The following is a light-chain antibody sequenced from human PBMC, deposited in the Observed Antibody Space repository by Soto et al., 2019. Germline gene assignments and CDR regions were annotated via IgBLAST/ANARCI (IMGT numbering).Light chain of an antibody. V-gene: IGKV1-39*01. Sequence: DLQMTQSPSSLSASVGDRVTITCRASQSISSYLNWYQQKPGKAPKLLIYAASSLQSGVPSSFSGSGSETDFTLTISSLQPEDFATYYCQQSYSTPWTFGQGTKVEIK. J-gene: IGKJ1*01. CDR1: QSISSY. CDR3: QQSYSTPWT. CDR2: AAS.